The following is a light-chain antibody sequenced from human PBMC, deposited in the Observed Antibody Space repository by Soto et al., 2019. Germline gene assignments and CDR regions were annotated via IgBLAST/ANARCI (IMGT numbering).Light chain of an antibody. CDR3: QQYGSSPRT. V-gene: IGKV3-20*01. CDR2: GAS. Sequence: EPALPQSPGTLSLSPGERATLCCRASQSVSSSYLAWYQQKPGQAPRLLIYGASSRATGIPDRFSGSGSGTDFTLTISRLEPEDFAVYYCQQYGSSPRTFGQGTKVDI. J-gene: IGKJ1*01. CDR1: QSVSSSY.